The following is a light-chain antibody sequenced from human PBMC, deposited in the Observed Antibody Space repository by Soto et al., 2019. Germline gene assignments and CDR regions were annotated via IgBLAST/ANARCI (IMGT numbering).Light chain of an antibody. J-gene: IGLJ1*01. CDR1: SSDVGGHNY. Sequence: QSVLAQPASVSGSPGQSITISCTGTSSDVGGHNYVSWYQQHPGKAPKLLIFEVSNRPSGVSTRFSASKSGNTASLTISGLPAEDAADYYCSSYTDSSTRLFGTGTKVTVL. CDR2: EVS. CDR3: SSYTDSSTRL. V-gene: IGLV2-14*01.